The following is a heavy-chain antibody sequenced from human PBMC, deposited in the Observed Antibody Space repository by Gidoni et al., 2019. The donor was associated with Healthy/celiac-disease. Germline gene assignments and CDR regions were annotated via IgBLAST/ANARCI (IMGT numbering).Heavy chain of an antibody. CDR2: IYPGDSDT. V-gene: IGHV5-51*01. CDR3: ASTLYSSSWYYYYYGMDV. J-gene: IGHJ6*02. CDR1: GSSFTSYW. Sequence: EVQLVQSGAEVKKPGESLKISCKGSGSSFTSYWIGWVRQMPGKGLEWMGIIYPGDSDTRYSPSFQGQVTISADKSISTAYLQWSSLKASDTAMYYCASTLYSSSWYYYYYGMDVWGQGTTVTVSS. D-gene: IGHD6-13*01.